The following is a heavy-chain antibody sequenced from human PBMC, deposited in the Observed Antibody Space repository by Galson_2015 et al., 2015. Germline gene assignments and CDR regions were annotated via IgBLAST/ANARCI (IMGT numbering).Heavy chain of an antibody. CDR2: INAGNGNT. CDR3: ARSYCSSTSCELPDAFDI. Sequence: SVKVSCKASGYTFTSYAMHWVRQAPGQGLEWMGWINAGNGNTKYSQKFQGRVTITRDTSASTAYTELSSLRSEDTAVYYCARSYCSSTSCELPDAFDIWGQGTMVTVSS. J-gene: IGHJ3*02. V-gene: IGHV1-3*01. CDR1: GYTFTSYA. D-gene: IGHD2-2*01.